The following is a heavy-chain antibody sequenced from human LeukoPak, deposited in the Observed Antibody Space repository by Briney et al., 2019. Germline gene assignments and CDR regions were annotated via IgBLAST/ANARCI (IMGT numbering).Heavy chain of an antibody. CDR3: ARDTYYYGSGSYSAYYYYGMDV. V-gene: IGHV1-3*01. CDR2: INAGSGNT. J-gene: IGHJ6*04. D-gene: IGHD3-10*01. CDR1: GYTFTSYA. Sequence: ASVKVSSKASGYTFTSYAMHWVRQAPGQRLEWMGWINAGSGNTKYSQKFQGRVTITRDTSASTAYMELSSLRSEDTAVYYCARDTYYYGSGSYSAYYYYGMDVWGKGTTVTVSS.